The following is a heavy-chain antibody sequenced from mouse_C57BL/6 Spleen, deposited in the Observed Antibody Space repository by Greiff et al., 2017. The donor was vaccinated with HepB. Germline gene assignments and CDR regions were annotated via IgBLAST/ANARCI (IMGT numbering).Heavy chain of an antibody. Sequence: EVQRVESGGGLVKPGGSLKLSCAASGFTFSSYAMSWVRQTPEKRLEWVATISDGGSYTYYPDNVKGRFTISRDNAKNNLYLQMSHLKSEETALYYCAREGDDGYPFDYWGQGTTLTVSS. V-gene: IGHV5-4*01. CDR2: ISDGGSYT. CDR3: AREGDDGYPFDY. CDR1: GFTFSSYA. D-gene: IGHD2-3*01. J-gene: IGHJ2*01.